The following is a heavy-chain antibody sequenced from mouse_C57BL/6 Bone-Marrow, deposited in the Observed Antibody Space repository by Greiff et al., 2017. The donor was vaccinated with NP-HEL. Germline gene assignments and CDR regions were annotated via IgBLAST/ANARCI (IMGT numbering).Heavy chain of an antibody. Sequence: VQLQQSGAELARPGASVKLSCKASGYTFTSYGISWVKQRTGQGLEWIGEIYPRRGNTYYNQKFKGKATLTADKSSSTAYMELRSLTSEYSAVFFWASSPNGGGSYLDSWGEGTTLTVSS. CDR2: IYPRRGNT. CDR1: GYTFTSYG. D-gene: IGHD6-1*01. CDR3: ASSPNGGGSYLDS. J-gene: IGHJ2*01. V-gene: IGHV1-81*01.